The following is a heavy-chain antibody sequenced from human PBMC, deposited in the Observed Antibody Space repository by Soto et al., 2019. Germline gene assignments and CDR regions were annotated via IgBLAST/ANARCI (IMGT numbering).Heavy chain of an antibody. CDR1: GFTLGNYW. CDR3: ARGGLAPFDY. J-gene: IGHJ4*02. D-gene: IGHD3-9*01. V-gene: IGHV3-74*01. CDR2: INDYGTTI. Sequence: GGSLRLSCAASGFTLGNYWMHWVRQAPGKGLVWVSRINDYGTTINYAESVEGRFIISRDDAKSEVYLQMNNLRAEDSAVYYCARGGLAPFDYWGQGALVTV.